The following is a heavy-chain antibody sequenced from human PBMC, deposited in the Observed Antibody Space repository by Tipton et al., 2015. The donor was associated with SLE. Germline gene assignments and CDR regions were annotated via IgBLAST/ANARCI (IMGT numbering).Heavy chain of an antibody. CDR1: GGTFSSYT. J-gene: IGHJ4*02. CDR3: AAERSSSWSYCDY. CDR2: IIPILGIA. V-gene: IGHV1-69*02. Sequence: QSGPEVKKPGSSVKVSCKASGGTFSSYTISWVRQAPGQGLEWMGRIIPILGIANYAQKFQGRVTITADKSTSTAYMELSSLRAEDTAVYYCAAERSSSWSYCDYGGQRTLVTVAS. D-gene: IGHD6-13*01.